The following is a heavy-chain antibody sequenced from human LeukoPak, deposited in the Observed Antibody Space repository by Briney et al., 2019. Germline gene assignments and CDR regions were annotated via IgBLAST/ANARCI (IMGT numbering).Heavy chain of an antibody. CDR2: ISSSGSTI. V-gene: IGHV3-48*03. D-gene: IGHD3-10*01. CDR3: AREEKWFGELFYYYYYMDV. J-gene: IGHJ6*03. Sequence: PGGSLRLSCAASGFTFSSYEMNWVRQAPGKGLEWVSYISSSGSTIYYADSVKGRFTISRDNAKNSLYLQMNSLRAEDTAVYYCAREEKWFGELFYYYYYMDVWGKGTTVTISS. CDR1: GFTFSSYE.